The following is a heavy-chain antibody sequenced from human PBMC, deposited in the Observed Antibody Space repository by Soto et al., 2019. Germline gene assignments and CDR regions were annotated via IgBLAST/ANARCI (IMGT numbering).Heavy chain of an antibody. J-gene: IGHJ4*02. Sequence: SQTLSLTCALSGDSVSSNSAAWNWIRQSPSRGLEWLGRTYYRSKWYNDYAVSVKSRITINPDTSKNQFSLQLNSVTPEDTAVYYCARQWDFWSGYPTFDYWGQGALVTVST. CDR2: TYYRSKWYN. D-gene: IGHD3-3*01. V-gene: IGHV6-1*01. CDR1: GDSVSSNSAA. CDR3: ARQWDFWSGYPTFDY.